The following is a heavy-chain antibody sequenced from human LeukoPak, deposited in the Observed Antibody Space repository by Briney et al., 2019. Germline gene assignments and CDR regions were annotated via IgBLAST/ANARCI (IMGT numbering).Heavy chain of an antibody. CDR3: AKDGYSSSLIYYYYYMDV. V-gene: IGHV3-23*01. J-gene: IGHJ6*03. Sequence: PGGSLRLSCAASGFTFSSYAMSWVRQAPGKGLEWVSAISGSGGSTYYADSVKGRFTISRDNSKNTLYLQMNSLRAEDTAVYYCAKDGYSSSLIYYYYYMDVWGKGTTVTVSS. CDR1: GFTFSSYA. CDR2: ISGSGGST. D-gene: IGHD6-6*01.